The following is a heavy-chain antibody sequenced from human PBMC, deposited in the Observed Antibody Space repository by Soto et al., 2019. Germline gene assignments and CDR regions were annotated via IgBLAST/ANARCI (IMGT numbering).Heavy chain of an antibody. CDR2: ISGSGGST. Sequence: EVQLLESGGGLVQPGGSLRLSCAASGFTFSSYAMSWVRQAPGKGLEWVSAISGSGGSTYDADSVKGRFTISRDNSKHTQYLQMNSLRAEDTAVYYCARRSSGWYFDYWGQGTLVTVSS. CDR3: ARRSSGWYFDY. V-gene: IGHV3-23*01. J-gene: IGHJ4*02. D-gene: IGHD6-19*01. CDR1: GFTFSSYA.